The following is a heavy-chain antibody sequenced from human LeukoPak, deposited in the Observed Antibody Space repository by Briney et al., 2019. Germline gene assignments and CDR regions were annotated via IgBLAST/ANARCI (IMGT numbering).Heavy chain of an antibody. CDR1: GFTFNSFS. J-gene: IGHJ6*02. D-gene: IGHD5-12*01. CDR2: ISSSSSYI. Sequence: GGSLRLSCAASGFTFNSFSMNWVRQAPGKGLEWVSSISSSSSYIYYADSVKGRFTISRDNAKNSLYLQMNSLRAEDTAVYYCARDQTWLRDYYGMDVWGQGTTVTVSS. CDR3: ARDQTWLRDYYGMDV. V-gene: IGHV3-21*01.